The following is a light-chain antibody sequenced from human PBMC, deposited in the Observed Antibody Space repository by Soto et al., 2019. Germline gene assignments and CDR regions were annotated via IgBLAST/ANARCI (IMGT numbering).Light chain of an antibody. CDR1: QSISSW. CDR2: DAS. J-gene: IGKJ1*01. Sequence: DIQMTQSPSTLSASVGDRVTITCRASQSISSWLAWYQQKPGKAPKLLIYDASSLESGVPSRFSGSGSGTEFTVTISSLQPDDFATDYCQQYNSYSSWTFGQGTKVEIK. V-gene: IGKV1-5*01. CDR3: QQYNSYSSWT.